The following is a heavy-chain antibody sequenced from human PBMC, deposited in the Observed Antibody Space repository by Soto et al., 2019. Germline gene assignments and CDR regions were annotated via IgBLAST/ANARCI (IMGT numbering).Heavy chain of an antibody. CDR2: IGGTDGDSDGVP. V-gene: IGHV3-23*01. Sequence: VPLLESGGALVQPGGSLRLSCVASGFILNNYAMSWVRQAPGKGLEWVSTIGGTDGDSDGVPWYEDSVKGRFTISRDSYANTLFLHMYNLRAEDSALYYCVKRGRNWGAFDFWGQGTTVGVSS. J-gene: IGHJ3*01. CDR1: GFILNNYA. D-gene: IGHD7-27*01. CDR3: VKRGRNWGAFDF.